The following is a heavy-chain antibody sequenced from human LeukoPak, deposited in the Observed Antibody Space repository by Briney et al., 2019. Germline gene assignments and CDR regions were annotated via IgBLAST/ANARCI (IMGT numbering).Heavy chain of an antibody. Sequence: PGGSLRLSCAASGFTFSSYAMSWVRQAPGKGLEWVSYISSSSGNIYYADSVKGRFTISRDNAKTSLYLQMNSLRAEDTALYYCARDRGGIGYYMDVWGKGTTVTVSS. CDR3: ARDRGGIGYYMDV. J-gene: IGHJ6*03. CDR1: GFTFSSYA. CDR2: ISSSSGNI. V-gene: IGHV3-48*01. D-gene: IGHD3-16*02.